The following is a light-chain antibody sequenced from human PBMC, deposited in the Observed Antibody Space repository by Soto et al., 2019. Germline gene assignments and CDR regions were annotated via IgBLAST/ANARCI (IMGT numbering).Light chain of an antibody. Sequence: QSVLTQPHSVSGAQGPGVTISCTGSSSNIGAGYDVHWYQQLPGTAPKLLIYGNSNRPSGVPDRFSGAKSGPSASLAIAGLQAEDEADYYCLSYVSRLSGSVFGGGTPQTVL. J-gene: IGLJ3*02. V-gene: IGLV1-40*01. CDR1: SSNIGAGYD. CDR3: LSYVSRLSGSV. CDR2: GNS.